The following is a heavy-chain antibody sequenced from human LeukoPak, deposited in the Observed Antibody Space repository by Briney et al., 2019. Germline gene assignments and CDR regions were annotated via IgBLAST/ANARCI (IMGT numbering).Heavy chain of an antibody. CDR1: GGSISSYY. CDR2: IYYSGST. D-gene: IGHD1-7*01. CDR3: ARVGGTNYYYYGMDV. J-gene: IGHJ6*02. V-gene: IGHV4-59*01. Sequence: SETLSLTCTVSGGSISSYYWSWIRQPPGKGLEWVGYIYYSGSTNYNPSLKSRVTISVDTSKNQFSLKLSSVTAADTAVYYCARVGGTNYYYYGMDVWGQGTTVTVSS.